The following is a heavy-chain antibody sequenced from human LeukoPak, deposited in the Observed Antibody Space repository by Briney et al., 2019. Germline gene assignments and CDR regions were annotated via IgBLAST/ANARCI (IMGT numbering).Heavy chain of an antibody. CDR3: ATPRSSYYYYGMDV. CDR1: GFTFSSYA. V-gene: IGHV3-23*01. J-gene: IGHJ6*02. CDR2: ISGTGGSI. Sequence: GGSLRLSCAASGFTFSSYAMSWVRQAPGKGLEWVSAISGTGGSIFYADSVRGRFTISRDNSKSTLYLQMNSLRAEDMAVYYCATPRSSYYYYGMDVWGQGTTVTVSS.